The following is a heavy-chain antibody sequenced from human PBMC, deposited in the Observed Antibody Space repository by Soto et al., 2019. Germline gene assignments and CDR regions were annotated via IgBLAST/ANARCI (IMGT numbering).Heavy chain of an antibody. CDR1: VDSVSNNTAA. J-gene: IGHJ4*02. CDR2: TYYRSNWRH. Sequence: SQTLSLTCAISVDSVSNNTAAWNWIRSSPSRGLEWLGRTYYRSNWRHDYAVSVKSRITVNPDTSKNHFSLQPNSVTPDDTAVYYCARGVAGSGFDLWGQGILVTVSS. D-gene: IGHD6-19*01. V-gene: IGHV6-1*01. CDR3: ARGVAGSGFDL.